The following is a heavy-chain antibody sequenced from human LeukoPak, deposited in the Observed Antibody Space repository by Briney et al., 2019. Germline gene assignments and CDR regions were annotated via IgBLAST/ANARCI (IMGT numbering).Heavy chain of an antibody. CDR2: TDTDGSST. Sequence: GGSLRLSCAASGFTFSSHWMHWVRQAPGKGPVWVSCTDTDGSSTSYADSVRGRFTIFRDNAKNTLYLQMNSLRAEDTAVYYCARGKPLDRSWGQGTLVTVSS. CDR1: GFTFSSHW. J-gene: IGHJ5*02. V-gene: IGHV3-74*01. D-gene: IGHD1-14*01. CDR3: ARGKPLDRS.